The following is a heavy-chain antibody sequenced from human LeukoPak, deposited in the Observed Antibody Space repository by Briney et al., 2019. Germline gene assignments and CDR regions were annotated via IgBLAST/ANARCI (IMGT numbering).Heavy chain of an antibody. CDR2: IYYSGST. CDR3: ARASDTAMVGDAFDI. V-gene: IGHV4-59*12. D-gene: IGHD5-18*01. Sequence: PSETLSPTCTVSGGSISSYYWSWIRQHPGKGLEWIGYIYYSGSTYYNPSLKSRVTISVDRSKNQFSLKLSSVTAADTAVYYCARASDTAMVGDAFDIWGQGTMVTVSS. CDR1: GGSISSYY. J-gene: IGHJ3*02.